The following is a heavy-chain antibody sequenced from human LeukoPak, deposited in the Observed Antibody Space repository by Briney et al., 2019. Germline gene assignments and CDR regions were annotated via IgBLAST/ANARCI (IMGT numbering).Heavy chain of an antibody. D-gene: IGHD5-18*01. CDR1: GFTFGDYA. CDR3: TRDRNPRGYSYGTPSGY. CDR2: IRSKAYGGTT. Sequence: GGPLRLSCTASGFTFGDYAMSWFRQAPGKGLEWVGFIRSKAYGGTTEYAASVKGRFTISRDDSKSIAYLQMNSLKTEDTAVYYCTRDRNPRGYSYGTPSGYWGQGTLVTVSS. J-gene: IGHJ4*02. V-gene: IGHV3-49*03.